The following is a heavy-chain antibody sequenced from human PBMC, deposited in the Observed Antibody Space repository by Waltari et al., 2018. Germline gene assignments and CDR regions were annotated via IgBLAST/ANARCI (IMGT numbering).Heavy chain of an antibody. Sequence: EVQLLESGGGLVQPGGSLRLSCAASGFTFSSYAMSWVRQAPGKGLEWVSVIYSGGSPYYADSVKGRFTISRDNSKNTLYLQMNSLRAEDTAVYYCATPYSNYRDYYYYMDVWGKGTTVTVSS. V-gene: IGHV3-23*03. J-gene: IGHJ6*03. CDR1: GFTFSSYA. D-gene: IGHD4-4*01. CDR3: ATPYSNYRDYYYYMDV. CDR2: IYSGGSP.